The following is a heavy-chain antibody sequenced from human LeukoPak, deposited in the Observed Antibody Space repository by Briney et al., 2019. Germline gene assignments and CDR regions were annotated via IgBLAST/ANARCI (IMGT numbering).Heavy chain of an antibody. V-gene: IGHV3-23*01. D-gene: IGHD4-17*01. Sequence: GGSLRLSCAASGFSVSNSYMSWVRQAPGKGLEWVSAISGSGGSTYYADSVKGRFTISRDNSKNTLYLQMNSLRAEDTAVYYCAKFIYLAKLRCQDYWGQGTLVTVSS. CDR3: AKFIYLAKLRCQDY. J-gene: IGHJ4*02. CDR2: ISGSGGST. CDR1: GFSVSNSY.